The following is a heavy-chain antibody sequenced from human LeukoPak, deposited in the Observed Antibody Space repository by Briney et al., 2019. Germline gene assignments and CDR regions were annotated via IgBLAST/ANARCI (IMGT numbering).Heavy chain of an antibody. CDR2: INHSGST. Sequence: SETLSLTCAVYGGSFSGYYWSWIRQPPGKGLEWIGEINHSGSTNYNPSLKSRVTISVDTSKNQFSLKLSSVTAADTAVYYCARFHGGNLRFDYWGQGTLVPVSS. J-gene: IGHJ4*02. CDR1: GGSFSGYY. D-gene: IGHD4-23*01. V-gene: IGHV4-34*01. CDR3: ARFHGGNLRFDY.